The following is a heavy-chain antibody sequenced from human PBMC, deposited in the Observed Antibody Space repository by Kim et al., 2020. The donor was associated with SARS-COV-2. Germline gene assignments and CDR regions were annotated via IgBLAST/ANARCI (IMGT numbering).Heavy chain of an antibody. D-gene: IGHD6-13*01. CDR3: ARDLSSSWYLDAFDI. V-gene: IGHV4-31*02. Sequence: PSLKIRVTIAVDTSKSQFSLKLSSVTAADTAVYYCARDLSSSWYLDAFDIWGQRTMVTVSS. J-gene: IGHJ3*02.